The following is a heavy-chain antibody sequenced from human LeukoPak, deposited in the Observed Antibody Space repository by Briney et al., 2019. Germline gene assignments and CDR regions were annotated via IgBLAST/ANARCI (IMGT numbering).Heavy chain of an antibody. J-gene: IGHJ5*02. D-gene: IGHD6-13*01. CDR1: GGSTSSYY. CDR2: IYTSGST. CDR3: GAGIAAAEGRNWFDP. V-gene: IGHV4-4*07. Sequence: ETLSLTCTVSGGSTSSYYWSWIRQPAGKGLEWIGRIYTSGSTNYNPSLKSRVTMSVDTSKNQFSLKLSSVTAADTAVYYCGAGIAAAEGRNWFDPWGQGTLVTVSS.